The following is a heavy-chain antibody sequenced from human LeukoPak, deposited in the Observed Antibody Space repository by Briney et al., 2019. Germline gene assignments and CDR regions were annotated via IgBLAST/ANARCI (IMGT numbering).Heavy chain of an antibody. J-gene: IGHJ4*02. D-gene: IGHD3-22*01. CDR3: ARIGGYYCDY. CDR2: ISSSGDTK. CDR1: GFTLSSYE. V-gene: IGHV3-48*03. Sequence: PGGSLRLSCAASGFTLSSYEMNWVRQAPGKGLEWVSYISSSGDTKYYADSVKGRFTISRDNAKNSLYLQMNSLRGEDAAVYYCARIGGYYCDYWGQGTPVTVSS.